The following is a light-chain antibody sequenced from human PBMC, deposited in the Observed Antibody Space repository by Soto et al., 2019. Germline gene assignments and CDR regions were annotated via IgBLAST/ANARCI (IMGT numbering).Light chain of an antibody. V-gene: IGKV3-20*01. J-gene: IGKJ1*01. CDR1: QSVSSSY. CDR2: GAS. Sequence: EMVLTQSPGTLSLAPGERATLSCRASQSVSSSYLAWYQQKPGQAPRLLIYGASSRATGIPVRFSGSGSGTDFTLTISRLEPEDFAVYYCQRYGTSTTFGQGTKVDIK. CDR3: QRYGTSTT.